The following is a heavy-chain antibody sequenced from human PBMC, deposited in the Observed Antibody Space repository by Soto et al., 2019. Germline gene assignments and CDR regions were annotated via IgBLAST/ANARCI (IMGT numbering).Heavy chain of an antibody. J-gene: IGHJ4*02. CDR1: GGTFSSYA. CDR3: ARGGGLSSSWYYDY. D-gene: IGHD6-13*01. Sequence: ASVKVSCKASGGTFSSYAISWVRQAPGQGLEWMGGIIPIFGTANYAQKFQGRVTITADKSTSTAYMELSSLRSEDTAVYYCARGGGLSSSWYYDYWGKGTLVTVSS. CDR2: IIPIFGTA. V-gene: IGHV1-69*06.